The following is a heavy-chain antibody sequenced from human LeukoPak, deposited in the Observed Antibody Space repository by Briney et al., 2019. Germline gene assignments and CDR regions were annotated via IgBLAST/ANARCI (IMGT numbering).Heavy chain of an antibody. Sequence: PSETLSLTCAVYGGSFSGYYWSWIRQPPGKGLEWIGEINHSGSTNYNPSLKSRATISVETSKNQFSLKLSSVTAADTAVYYCARAQEDYGDYVGYFDYWGQGTLVTVSS. CDR1: GGSFSGYY. D-gene: IGHD4-17*01. J-gene: IGHJ4*02. V-gene: IGHV4-34*01. CDR3: ARAQEDYGDYVGYFDY. CDR2: INHSGST.